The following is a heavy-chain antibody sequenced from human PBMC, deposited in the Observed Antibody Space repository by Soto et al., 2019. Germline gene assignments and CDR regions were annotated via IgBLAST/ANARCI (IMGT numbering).Heavy chain of an antibody. Sequence: TSETLSLTCTVSGGSVSSGSYYWSWIRQPPGKGLEWIGYIYYSGSTNYNPSLKSRVTISVDTSKNQFSLKLSSVTAADTAVYYCARAGYDTPFDYWGQGTLVTVSS. CDR2: IYYSGST. D-gene: IGHD3-9*01. CDR1: GGSVSSGSYY. J-gene: IGHJ4*02. CDR3: ARAGYDTPFDY. V-gene: IGHV4-61*01.